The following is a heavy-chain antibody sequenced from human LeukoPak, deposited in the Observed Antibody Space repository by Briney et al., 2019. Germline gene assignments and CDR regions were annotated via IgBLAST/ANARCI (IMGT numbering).Heavy chain of an antibody. Sequence: PSETLSLTCTVSGGSISSSSYYWGWIRQPPGKGLEWIGSIYYSGSTYYNPSLKSRVTISVDTSKNQFSLKLSSVTAADTAVYYCAREITGTTARLLFGGPYFDYWGQGTLVTVSS. D-gene: IGHD1-20*01. CDR1: GGSISSSSYY. CDR2: IYYSGST. J-gene: IGHJ4*02. CDR3: AREITGTTARLLFGGPYFDY. V-gene: IGHV4-39*01.